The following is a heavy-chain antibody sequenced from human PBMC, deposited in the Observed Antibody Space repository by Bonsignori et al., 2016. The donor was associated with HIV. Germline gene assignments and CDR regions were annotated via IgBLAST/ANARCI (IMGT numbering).Heavy chain of an antibody. CDR1: GFTFNNYW. Sequence: GGSLRLSCVASGFTFNNYWDELGPPGLLGRGLEWVANIKQDGGEKYYVDSVKGRFTISRDSAKKSLYLQMDSLRVDDTAVYYCAREADYDSGSPFDYWGQGTLVTVSS. CDR2: IKQDGGEK. V-gene: IGHV3-7*03. J-gene: IGHJ4*02. D-gene: IGHD3-10*01. CDR3: AREADYDSGSPFDY.